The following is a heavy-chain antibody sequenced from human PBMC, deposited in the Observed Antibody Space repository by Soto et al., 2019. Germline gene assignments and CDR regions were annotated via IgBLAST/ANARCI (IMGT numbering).Heavy chain of an antibody. CDR2: IYYSGST. V-gene: IGHV4-59*01. J-gene: IGHJ5*02. Sequence: PSETLSLTCTVSGGSISSYYWSWIRQPPGKGLEWIGYIYYSGSTNYNPSLKSRVTISVDTSKNQFSLKLSSVTAADTAVYYCARGIPAAIGRGYWFDPWGQGTLVTVSS. D-gene: IGHD2-2*01. CDR1: GGSISSYY. CDR3: ARGIPAAIGRGYWFDP.